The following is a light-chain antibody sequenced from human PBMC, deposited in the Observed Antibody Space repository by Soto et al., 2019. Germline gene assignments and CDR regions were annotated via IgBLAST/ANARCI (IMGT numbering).Light chain of an antibody. Sequence: EVVITQSPATLSVSPGDTATLSCRASQSISSLLAWYQQRPGQSPRLLIYGASTRATGVPARFRGSGSETEFTLTINGLQSEDFGSYYCQQYYNWPRTFGKGTKVDIK. CDR3: QQYYNWPRT. CDR1: QSISSL. CDR2: GAS. V-gene: IGKV3-15*01. J-gene: IGKJ1*01.